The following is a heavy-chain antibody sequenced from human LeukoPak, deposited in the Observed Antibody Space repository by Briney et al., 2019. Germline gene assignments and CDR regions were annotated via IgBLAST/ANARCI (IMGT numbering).Heavy chain of an antibody. J-gene: IGHJ4*02. Sequence: PSETLSLTCTVSGGSISSYYWSWIRQPPGKGLEWIGYIYYSGSTNYNPSLKSRVTISVDTSKNQFSLKLSSVTAADTAVYYRARTPPPYDSPFDYWGQGTLVTVSS. CDR1: GGSISSYY. D-gene: IGHD3-3*01. CDR2: IYYSGST. CDR3: ARTPPPYDSPFDY. V-gene: IGHV4-59*01.